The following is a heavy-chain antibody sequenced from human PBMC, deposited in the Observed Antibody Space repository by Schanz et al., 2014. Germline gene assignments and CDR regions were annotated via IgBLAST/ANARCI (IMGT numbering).Heavy chain of an antibody. D-gene: IGHD2-8*02. CDR2: INQSGTT. Sequence: QVQLQQWGAGLLKPSETLSLTCAVYGGSFSGYYWSWIRQPPGKGLEWIGEINQSGTTNYNPSLKSRVTMSVDTSKNQFSLKVRSVPAADTAVYYCARDSLRGATGGYGMDVWGQGTTVTVSS. J-gene: IGHJ6*02. V-gene: IGHV4-34*01. CDR1: GGSFSGYY. CDR3: ARDSLRGATGGYGMDV.